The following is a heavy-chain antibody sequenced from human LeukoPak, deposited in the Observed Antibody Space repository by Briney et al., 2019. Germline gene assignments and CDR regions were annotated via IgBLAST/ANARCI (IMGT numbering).Heavy chain of an antibody. Sequence: ASVKVSCKTSEYPFSDYYMHWVRQAPGQGLEWMGWINPNSGASNYAQKFQGRVTMTRDTSISTAFMELSRLTSGDTAMYFCVRSVPLRSIKSRIDHWGQGTLVTVSS. CDR1: EYPFSDYY. CDR2: INPNSGAS. CDR3: VRSVPLRSIKSRIDH. J-gene: IGHJ4*02. V-gene: IGHV1-2*02.